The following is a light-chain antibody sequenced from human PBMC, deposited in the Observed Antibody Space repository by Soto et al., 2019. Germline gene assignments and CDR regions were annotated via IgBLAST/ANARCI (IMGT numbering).Light chain of an antibody. J-gene: IGKJ5*01. CDR2: GAS. CDR1: QTINGY. V-gene: IGKV1-39*01. CDR3: QQSYDMSIT. Sequence: DIQLTQSPSSLSASVGDRVTITCRASQTINGYLNWYQQKPGKAPRLLIYGASDLQTGVPSRFSGSGSVADFTLTISSLEPEDFANYYCQQSYDMSITFGQGTRLEI.